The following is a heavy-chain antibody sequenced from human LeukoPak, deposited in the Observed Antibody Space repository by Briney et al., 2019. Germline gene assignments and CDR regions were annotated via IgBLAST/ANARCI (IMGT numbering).Heavy chain of an antibody. CDR3: TRGLRCSSHGCYADH. CDR2: IYSTGGT. V-gene: IGHV4-4*07. J-gene: IGHJ5*02. D-gene: IGHD2-2*01. Sequence: SETLSLTCTVSGGSITDYYWSWIRQPAGEGLEWIGRIYSTGGTHYNPSFKNRVIMSVDTSRNQFSLKLTSVTAADTAVYYCTRGLRCSSHGCYADHWGQGTPVTVSS. CDR1: GGSITDYY.